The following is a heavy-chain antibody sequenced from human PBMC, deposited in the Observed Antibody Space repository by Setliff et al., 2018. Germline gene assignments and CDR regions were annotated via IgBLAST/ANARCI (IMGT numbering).Heavy chain of an antibody. CDR1: GYSISSGYY. D-gene: IGHD6-6*01. V-gene: IGHV4-38-2*01. CDR3: ARAYSSSPGHFDY. J-gene: IGHJ4*02. CDR2: IYHSGST. Sequence: SETLSLTCGVSGYSISSGYYWGWIRQPPGKGLDWIGTIYHSGSTYYKPSLKSRVTMSVDTSKNQFSLNLSSVIAADTAMYYCARAYSSSPGHFDYWGQGTLVTVSS.